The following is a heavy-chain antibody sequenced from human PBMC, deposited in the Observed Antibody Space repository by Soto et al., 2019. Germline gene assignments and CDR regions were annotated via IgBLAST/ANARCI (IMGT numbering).Heavy chain of an antibody. D-gene: IGHD2-8*02. J-gene: IGHJ4*02. CDR2: IYHSGST. CDR1: AYSISSGYY. CDR3: ARATGGFLVDY. V-gene: IGHV4-38-2*01. Sequence: PSETLSLTCAVSAYSISSGYYWGWIRQPPGKGLEWIGSIYHSGSTYYNPSLKSRVTISVDTSKNQFSLKLSSVTAADTAVYYCARATGGFLVDYWGQGTLVTVSS.